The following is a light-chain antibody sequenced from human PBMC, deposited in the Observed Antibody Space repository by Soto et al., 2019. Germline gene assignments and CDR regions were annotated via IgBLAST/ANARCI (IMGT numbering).Light chain of an antibody. Sequence: QSVLTQPPSASGSPGQSVTISCTGTSGDVGAYDYVSWYQQHPGKAPKLLIYEVNKRPSGVPDRFSGSKSGNTASLTVSGLQAEDEADYYCSSYAGSSNVFGTGTKVTVL. CDR1: SGDVGAYDY. CDR2: EVN. J-gene: IGLJ1*01. V-gene: IGLV2-8*01. CDR3: SSYAGSSNV.